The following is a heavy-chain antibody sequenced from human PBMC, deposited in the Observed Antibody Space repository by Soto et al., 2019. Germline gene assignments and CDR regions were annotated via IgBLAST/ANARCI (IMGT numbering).Heavy chain of an antibody. V-gene: IGHV4-39*01. D-gene: IGHD3-10*01. Sequence: SETLSLTCTVSGGSISSSSYYWGWIRQPPGKGLEWIGSIYYSGSTYYNPSLKSRVTISVDTSKNQFSLKLSSVTAADTAVYYCARHRSAIRFGEFDPQNWFDPWGQGTLVTVSS. CDR1: GGSISSSSYY. CDR3: ARHRSAIRFGEFDPQNWFDP. CDR2: IYYSGST. J-gene: IGHJ5*02.